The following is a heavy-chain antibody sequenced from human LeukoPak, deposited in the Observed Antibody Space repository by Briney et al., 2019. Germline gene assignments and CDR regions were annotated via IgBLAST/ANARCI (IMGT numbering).Heavy chain of an antibody. J-gene: IGHJ4*02. CDR2: IQYDGTNK. Sequence: GGSLRLSCASTFTFSIYGMHWVRQAPGKGLEWVAFIQYDGTNKYYADSVKGRFTISRDNSRNTLYLQMNSLRAEGTAVYYCARDRTAYSYGTLFDYWGQGTLVTVSS. V-gene: IGHV3-30*02. D-gene: IGHD5-12*01. CDR3: ARDRTAYSYGTLFDY. CDR1: TFTFSIYG.